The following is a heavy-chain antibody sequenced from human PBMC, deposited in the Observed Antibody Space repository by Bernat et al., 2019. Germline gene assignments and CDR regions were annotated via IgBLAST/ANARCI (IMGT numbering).Heavy chain of an antibody. CDR3: ARHTLNYDFWGGYYHPGNWFDP. CDR1: GGSISSSSYY. V-gene: IGHV4-39*01. D-gene: IGHD3-3*01. Sequence: QLQLQESGPGLVKPSETLSLTCTVSGGSISSSSYYWGWIRQPPGKGLEWIGSIYYSGSTYYNPSLKSRVTISVDTSKNQFSLKLSSVTAADTAVYYCARHTLNYDFWGGYYHPGNWFDPWGQGTLVTVSS. CDR2: IYYSGST. J-gene: IGHJ5*02.